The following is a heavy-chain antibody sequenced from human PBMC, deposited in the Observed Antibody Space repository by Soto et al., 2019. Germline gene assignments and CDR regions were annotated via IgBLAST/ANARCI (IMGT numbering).Heavy chain of an antibody. CDR1: GGSFSSYT. CDR3: ARTWLSGGWYYYNMDV. J-gene: IGHJ6*02. Sequence: QVHLVQSGAEVKKPGSSVKVSCRASGGSFSSYTFSWVRQAPGQGLEWMGGIIPIFKTANYAQNFQGRVTITADESTTTAFMELSSLRSEDTAVYYCARTWLSGGWYYYNMDVWGQGTTVTVSS. D-gene: IGHD2-15*01. CDR2: IIPIFKTA. V-gene: IGHV1-69*01.